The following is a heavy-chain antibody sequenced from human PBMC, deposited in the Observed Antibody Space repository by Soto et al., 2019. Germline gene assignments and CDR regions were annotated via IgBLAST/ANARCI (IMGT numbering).Heavy chain of an antibody. J-gene: IGHJ5*02. CDR3: AREGRLDYDAYRKSYNWFDP. V-gene: IGHV4-34*01. CDR1: GGTFSGYF. CDR2: ISHSGST. Sequence: PSETLSLTYRVYGGTFSGYFWSWIRKAPGKGLEWIGEISHSGSTNYNPSLKSRVTISIDTTKNQFSLMLTSVTAADTAVYYCAREGRLDYDAYRKSYNWFDPWGQGNMVTVSS. D-gene: IGHD4-17*01.